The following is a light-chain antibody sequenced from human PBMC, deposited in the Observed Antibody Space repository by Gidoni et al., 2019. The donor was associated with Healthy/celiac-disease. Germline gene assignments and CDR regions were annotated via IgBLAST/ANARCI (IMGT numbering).Light chain of an antibody. CDR2: DAS. V-gene: IGKV1-33*01. CDR1: QDISNY. CDR3: QQYDNLFLT. J-gene: IGKJ4*01. Sequence: DVPITLSPSSLSASVGDRVTITCQASQDISNYLNWYQQKPGKAPKLLIYDASNLETGVPSRFSGSGSGTDFTFTISSLQPEDIATYYCQQYDNLFLTFGGGTKVEIK.